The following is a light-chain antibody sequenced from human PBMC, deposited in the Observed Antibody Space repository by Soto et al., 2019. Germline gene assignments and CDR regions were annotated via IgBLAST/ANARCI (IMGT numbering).Light chain of an antibody. CDR2: WAS. Sequence: DIVMTQSPDSLAVSLGERVTINCKSSQSVLYSSNNKNYLAWYQQKPGQPPKPLIYWASTRESGVPDRFSGSGSGTDFTLTISSLQAEDVAVYSCQQYYSTPQTFGQGTKVEIK. CDR1: QSVLYSSNNKNY. V-gene: IGKV4-1*01. J-gene: IGKJ1*01. CDR3: QQYYSTPQT.